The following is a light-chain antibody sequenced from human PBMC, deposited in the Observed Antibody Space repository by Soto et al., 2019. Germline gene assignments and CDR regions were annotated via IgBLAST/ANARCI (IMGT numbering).Light chain of an antibody. Sequence: EIVMTQSPLSLPVTPGEPASISCRSSQSLVHSNGYSYVDWYLQQPGQSPQLLIYMGSTRASGVPDRFSGSGSVTDFTLRISRVEAEDVGGYYCMQALQTPLYTFGQGTKLEI. V-gene: IGKV2-28*01. CDR3: MQALQTPLYT. J-gene: IGKJ2*01. CDR2: MGS. CDR1: QSLVHSNGYSY.